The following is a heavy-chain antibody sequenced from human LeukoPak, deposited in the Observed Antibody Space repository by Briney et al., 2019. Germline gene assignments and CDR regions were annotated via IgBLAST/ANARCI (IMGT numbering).Heavy chain of an antibody. J-gene: IGHJ4*02. D-gene: IGHD3-3*01. V-gene: IGHV3-23*01. CDR2: ISGSGGST. Sequence: PGGSLRLSCAASGFTFSSYAMSWVRQAPGKGLEWVSAISGSGGSTYYADSVKGRFTISRDNSKNTLYLQMNSLRAEDTAVYYCAKDRKRITIFGVVPQLVDYWGQGALVTVSS. CDR3: AKDRKRITIFGVVPQLVDY. CDR1: GFTFSSYA.